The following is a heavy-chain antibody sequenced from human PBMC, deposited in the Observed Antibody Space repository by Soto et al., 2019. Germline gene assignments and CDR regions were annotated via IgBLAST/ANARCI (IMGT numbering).Heavy chain of an antibody. D-gene: IGHD3-10*01. CDR3: ARGSLIWFGELSLDY. CDR1: GGSFSGYY. J-gene: IGHJ4*02. V-gene: IGHV4-34*01. CDR2: INHSGST. Sequence: SETLSLTCAVYGGSFSGYYWSWIRQPPGKGLEWIGEINHSGSTNYNPSLKSRVTISVDTSKNQFSLKLSSVTAADTAVYYCARGSLIWFGELSLDYWGQGTLVTVSS.